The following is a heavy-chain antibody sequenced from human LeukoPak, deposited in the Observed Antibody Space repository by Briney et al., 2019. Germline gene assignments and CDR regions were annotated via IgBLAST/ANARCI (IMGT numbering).Heavy chain of an antibody. CDR3: VRERVDLVPTDLHDALDI. D-gene: IGHD5-12*01. CDR1: GFTFSNYN. V-gene: IGHV3-21*04. CDR2: ITSGGSYI. J-gene: IGHJ3*02. Sequence: PGGSLRLSCAASGFTFSNYNMNWVRQAPGKVLEWVSSITSGGSYIFYADSVKGRFTISRDNAKNSLYLQMNSLRAEDTAVYYCVRERVDLVPTDLHDALDIWGQGTLVTVSS.